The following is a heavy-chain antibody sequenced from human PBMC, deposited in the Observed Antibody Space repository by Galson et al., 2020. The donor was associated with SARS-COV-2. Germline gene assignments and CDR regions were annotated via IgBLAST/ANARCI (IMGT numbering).Heavy chain of an antibody. J-gene: IGHJ4*02. D-gene: IGHD6-13*01. CDR2: ISSGGATI. CDR3: ARIEQQMAFDY. CDR1: GFTFRDYY. V-gene: IGHV3-11*04. Sequence: NSGGSLRLSCSASGFTFRDYYMSWIRQAPGKGLEWISYISSGGATIYYADSVRGRFTISRDDAKNSLFLPMNSLRPEDTALYYCARIEQQMAFDYWGQGALVSVSS.